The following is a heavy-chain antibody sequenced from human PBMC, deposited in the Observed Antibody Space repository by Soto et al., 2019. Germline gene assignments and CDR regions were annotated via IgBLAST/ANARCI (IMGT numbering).Heavy chain of an antibody. D-gene: IGHD2-2*01. CDR3: ARDYCSTTSCHLRAYYYFMDV. J-gene: IGHJ6*03. CDR1: GGTLSSYT. Sequence: QVQLVQSGAEVKKPGSSVKVSCKASGGTLSSYTISWVRQAPGQGLEWMGRVITVLGITNYAQKFQGRVTITADKSTSTAYMELSSLRSEDTAVYYCARDYCSTTSCHLRAYYYFMDVWGKVTTVTVSS. CDR2: VITVLGIT. V-gene: IGHV1-69*08.